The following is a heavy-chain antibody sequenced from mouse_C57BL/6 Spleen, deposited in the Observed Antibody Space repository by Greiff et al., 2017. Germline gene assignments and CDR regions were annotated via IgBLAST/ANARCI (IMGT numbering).Heavy chain of an antibody. J-gene: IGHJ4*01. CDR1: GYTFTSYW. Sequence: QVQLKQPGAELVKPGASVKMSCKASGYTFTSYWITWVKQRPGQGLEWIGDIYPGSGSTNYNEKFKSKATLTVDTSSSTAYMQLSSLTSEDSAVYYGARGRGNYYAMDYWGQGTSVTVSA. CDR2: IYPGSGST. CDR3: ARGRGNYYAMDY. V-gene: IGHV1-55*01.